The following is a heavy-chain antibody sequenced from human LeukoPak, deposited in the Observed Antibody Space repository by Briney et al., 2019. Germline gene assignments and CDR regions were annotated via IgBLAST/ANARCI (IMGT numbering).Heavy chain of an antibody. D-gene: IGHD5-18*01. CDR1: GYSISSGYY. J-gene: IGHJ5*02. CDR2: IYYSGST. Sequence: SETLSLTCTVSGYSISSGYYWGWIRQPPGKGLEWIGYIYYSGSTNYNPSLKSRVTISVDTSKNQFSLKLSSVTAADTAVYYCARVSGYSYGRGWFDPWGQGTLVTVSS. V-gene: IGHV4-61*01. CDR3: ARVSGYSYGRGWFDP.